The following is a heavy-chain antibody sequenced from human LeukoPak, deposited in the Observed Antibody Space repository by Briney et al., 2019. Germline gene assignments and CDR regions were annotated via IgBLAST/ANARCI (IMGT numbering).Heavy chain of an antibody. V-gene: IGHV5-10-1*01. CDR3: ARRPLYGSGSYYTPYFDY. CDR1: GYSFTSYW. D-gene: IGHD3-10*01. J-gene: IGHJ4*02. Sequence: GESLKISCKGSGYSFTSYWISWVLQLPGKGLEWMGRIDPSDSYTNYSLSFQGHVTISADKSISTAYLQWSSLKASDTAMYYCARRPLYGSGSYYTPYFDYWGQGTLVTVSS. CDR2: IDPSDSYT.